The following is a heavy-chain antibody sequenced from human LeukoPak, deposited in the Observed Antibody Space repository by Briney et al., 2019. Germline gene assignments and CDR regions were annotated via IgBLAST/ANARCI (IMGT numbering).Heavy chain of an antibody. CDR1: GGTFGSYA. D-gene: IGHD3-16*02. CDR2: IIPILGIA. J-gene: IGHJ4*02. V-gene: IGHV1-69*04. CDR3: AREFPTYRSFDY. Sequence: SVKVSCKASGGTFGSYAISWVRQAPGQGLEWMGRIIPILGIANYAQKFQGRVTITADKSTSTAYMELSSLRSEDTAVYYCAREFPTYRSFDYWGQGTLVTVSS.